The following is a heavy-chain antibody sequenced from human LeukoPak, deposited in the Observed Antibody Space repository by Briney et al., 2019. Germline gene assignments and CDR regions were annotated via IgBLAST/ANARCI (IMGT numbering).Heavy chain of an antibody. CDR3: ARSGRGTYYYFDL. CDR2: INGYNGNT. D-gene: IGHD1-26*01. V-gene: IGHV1-18*01. Sequence: ASVRVSCKASGYTFNNYGISWVRQAPGQGLEWMGWINGYNGNTNYAQKCQGRVSMTADTSTSTAYMEVRSLRSDDTAVYYCARSGRGTYYYFDLWGQGNLVTVSS. J-gene: IGHJ4*02. CDR1: GYTFNNYG.